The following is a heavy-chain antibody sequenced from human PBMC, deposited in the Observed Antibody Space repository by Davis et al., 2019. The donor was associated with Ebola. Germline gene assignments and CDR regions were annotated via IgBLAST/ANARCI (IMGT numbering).Heavy chain of an antibody. D-gene: IGHD3-3*01. Sequence: GGPLRLSCAASEFTFSGYWRSWVRQPPGKGPEWLATIKQDGSENSYVDPVKGRFIISRDNAKNSLSLQMNSLKAEDTAVYYCATLFGVPVDYWGQGTLVTVSS. CDR2: IKQDGSEN. J-gene: IGHJ4*02. CDR3: ATLFGVPVDY. CDR1: EFTFSGYW. V-gene: IGHV3-7*03.